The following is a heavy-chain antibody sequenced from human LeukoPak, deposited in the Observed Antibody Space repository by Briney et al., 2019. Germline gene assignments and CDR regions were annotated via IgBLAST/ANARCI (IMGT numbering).Heavy chain of an antibody. CDR1: GFTFNNYW. Sequence: GGSLRLSCAASGFTFNNYWMTWGRQAPGKGLEWVANINQDGSEKYYVDSVKGRFTISRDNANKSLFLQMNSLRPEDTAVYYCARRATRDTGSCYSCAFDIWGQGTMVTVSS. J-gene: IGHJ3*02. CDR2: INQDGSEK. CDR3: ARRATRDTGSCYSCAFDI. V-gene: IGHV3-7*01. D-gene: IGHD2-15*01.